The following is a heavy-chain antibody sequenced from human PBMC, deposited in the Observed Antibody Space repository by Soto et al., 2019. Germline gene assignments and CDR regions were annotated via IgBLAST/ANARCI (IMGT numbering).Heavy chain of an antibody. CDR1: GFTFGDYA. Sequence: GGSLRLSCTASGFTFGDYAMSWVRQAPGKGLEWVGFIRSKAYGGTTEYAASVKGRFTISRDDSKSIAYLQMNSLKTEDTAVYYCTREQTTVTTWSNWFDPWGQGTLVTVSS. D-gene: IGHD4-4*01. CDR3: TREQTTVTTWSNWFDP. J-gene: IGHJ5*02. CDR2: IRSKAYGGTT. V-gene: IGHV3-49*04.